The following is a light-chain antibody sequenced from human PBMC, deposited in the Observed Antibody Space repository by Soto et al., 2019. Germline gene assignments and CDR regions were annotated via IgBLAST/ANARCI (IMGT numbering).Light chain of an antibody. CDR3: QQYHNWPLT. CDR2: GAF. V-gene: IGKV3-15*01. CDR1: QSVYSD. Sequence: EIVMTQSPATLSVSPGEGATLSCRASQSVYSDLAWYQQKPGQAPGLLIYGAFTRATGISARFSGSGSGTEFTLTISSLQSEDFAVYYCQQYHNWPLTFGQGTTVEI. J-gene: IGKJ1*01.